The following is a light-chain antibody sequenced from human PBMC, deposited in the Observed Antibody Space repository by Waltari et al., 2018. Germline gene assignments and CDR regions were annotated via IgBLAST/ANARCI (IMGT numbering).Light chain of an antibody. CDR3: CSYAGSSIYWV. CDR2: DGS. CDR1: TIDVGGSNY. V-gene: IGLV2-23*01. J-gene: IGLJ3*02. Sequence: QSALTQPASVSGSTGQSITISCTGTTIDVGGSNYVSRYQPHPGKPLKLMIYDGSKRPSGVSNRVSGSKSGNTASLTISGLQAEDEADYYCCSYAGSSIYWVFGGGTKLTVL.